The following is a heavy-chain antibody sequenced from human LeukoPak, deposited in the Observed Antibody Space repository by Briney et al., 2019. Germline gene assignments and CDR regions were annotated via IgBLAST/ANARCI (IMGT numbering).Heavy chain of an antibody. J-gene: IGHJ5*02. V-gene: IGHV4-59*08. CDR1: GGSIGSYY. D-gene: IGHD4-17*01. Sequence: PSETLSLTCTVSGGSIGSYYWSWIRQPPGKGLEWIGYIYYSGSTNYNPSLKSRVTISVDTSKNQFSLKLSSVTAADTAVYYCARHGFGDYVVRWWFDPWGQGTLVTVSS. CDR3: ARHGFGDYVVRWWFDP. CDR2: IYYSGST.